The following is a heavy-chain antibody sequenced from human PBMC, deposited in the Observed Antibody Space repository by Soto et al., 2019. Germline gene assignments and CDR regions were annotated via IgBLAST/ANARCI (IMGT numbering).Heavy chain of an antibody. V-gene: IGHV4-30-2*01. CDR1: GGSISSGGYC. CDR2: MYHSGST. Sequence: SETLCLSWGVAGGSISSGGYCWSWIQQPPGKGLEWIGYMYHSGSTYYNPSLKSRVTISIGRSKNQFSLKLSSVTAADTAVYYCARVPDYWGQGILVTVSSGKKRFFGDPYDTLTGYNNWFAPWGQGTLVTVSS. D-gene: IGHD3-9*01. J-gene: IGHJ5*02. CDR3: ARVPDYWGQGILVTVSSGKKRFFGDPYDTLTGYNNWFAP.